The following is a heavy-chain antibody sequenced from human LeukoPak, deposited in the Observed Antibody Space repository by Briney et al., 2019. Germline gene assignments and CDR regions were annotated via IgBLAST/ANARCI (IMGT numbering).Heavy chain of an antibody. J-gene: IGHJ4*02. CDR2: INQNGGQS. D-gene: IGHD6-13*01. V-gene: IGHV3-7*03. Sequence: GSLSLSCEASGFSFSNYWMTWVRQAPGKGLEWVADINQNGGQSYYVDSVKGRFTLSRDNAKNSLFLQLNSLRAEDTAVYYCVKNSGWYCLDHWGQGITVIVSS. CDR1: GFSFSNYW. CDR3: VKNSGWYCLDH.